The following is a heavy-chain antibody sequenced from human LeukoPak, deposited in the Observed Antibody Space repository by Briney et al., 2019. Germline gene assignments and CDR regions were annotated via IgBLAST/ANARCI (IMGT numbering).Heavy chain of an antibody. V-gene: IGHV3-23*01. CDR3: AKDIRDIAVAGFDY. J-gene: IGHJ4*02. D-gene: IGHD6-19*01. Sequence: GGSLRLSCATSGFTFSSYALTWVRQAPGKGLEWVSAISGSGGSTYYADSVKGRFTISRDNSKNTLYLQMNSLRAEDTAVYYCAKDIRDIAVAGFDYWGQGTLVTVSS. CDR2: ISGSGGST. CDR1: GFTFSSYA.